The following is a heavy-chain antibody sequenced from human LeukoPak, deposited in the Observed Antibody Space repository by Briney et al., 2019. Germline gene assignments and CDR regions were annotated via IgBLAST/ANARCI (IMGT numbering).Heavy chain of an antibody. D-gene: IGHD2-21*02. CDR1: GFTFSSYA. CDR3: ARGYCGGDCYGD. J-gene: IGHJ1*01. Sequence: GGSLRLSCAASGFTFSSYAMNWVRQAPGKGLEWVSSIDGSSSHIYYADSVKGRFTISRDNTKSSLYLQMNSLRAEDMAVYYCARGYCGGDCYGDWGQGTLVTVSS. CDR2: IDGSSSHI. V-gene: IGHV3-21*01.